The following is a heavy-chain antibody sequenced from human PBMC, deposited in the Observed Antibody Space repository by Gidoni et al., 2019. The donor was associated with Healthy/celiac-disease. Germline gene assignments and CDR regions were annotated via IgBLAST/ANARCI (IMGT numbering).Heavy chain of an antibody. CDR2: IWYDGSNK. Sequence: QVQLVESGGGVVQPGRSLRLSCAASGFTFSSYGLHWVRQAPGKGLEWVAVIWYDGSNKYYADSVKGRFTISRDNSKNTLYLQMNSLRAEDTAVYYCARDLRAVRGATSYYYYGMDVWGQGTTVTVSS. V-gene: IGHV3-33*01. CDR3: ARDLRAVRGATSYYYYGMDV. J-gene: IGHJ6*02. CDR1: GFTFSSYG. D-gene: IGHD3-10*01.